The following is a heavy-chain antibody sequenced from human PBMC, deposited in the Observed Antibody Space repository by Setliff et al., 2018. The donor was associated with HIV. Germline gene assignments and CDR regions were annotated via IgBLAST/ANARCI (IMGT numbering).Heavy chain of an antibody. V-gene: IGHV4-38-2*02. CDR1: GYSISSGFY. J-gene: IGHJ5*02. CDR3: ARDAPTVYANGWFDP. CDR2: IYHSGST. D-gene: IGHD2-8*01. Sequence: PSETLSLTCAVSGYSISSGFYWGWLRQPPGKGLEWIGSIYHSGSTYYNPSLRSRVTISVDTYKNQFPLKLSSVTAADTAVYYWARDAPTVYANGWFDPWGQETLVTVSS.